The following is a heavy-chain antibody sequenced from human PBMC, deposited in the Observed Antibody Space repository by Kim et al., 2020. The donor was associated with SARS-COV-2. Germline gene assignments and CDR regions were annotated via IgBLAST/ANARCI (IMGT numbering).Heavy chain of an antibody. D-gene: IGHD2-8*01. CDR3: ARDICPLYLPCSVYLGLDV. CDR1: DLNFNKYA. CDR2: ASNDGSNT. V-gene: IGHV3-30-3*01. J-gene: IGHJ6*02. Sequence: GGSLRLSCAASDLNFNKYAIHWVRQAPGQGLEWIVVASNDGSNTFYAESVRGRFTISRDNSKDTVYLEMSSLGPEDTAIYYCARDICPLYLPCSVYLGLDVWGQGTTVTVSS.